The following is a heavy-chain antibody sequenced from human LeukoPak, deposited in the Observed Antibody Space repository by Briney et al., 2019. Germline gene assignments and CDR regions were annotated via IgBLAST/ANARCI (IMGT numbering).Heavy chain of an antibody. V-gene: IGHV3-30-3*01. J-gene: IGHJ4*02. CDR2: ISYDGSNK. Sequence: GGSLRLSCAASGFTFSSCAMHWVRQAPGKGLEWVAVISYDGSNKYYADSVKGRFTISRDNSKNTLYLQMNSLRAEDTAVFYCARNYYYDSKALGDYWGQGTLVTVSS. D-gene: IGHD3-22*01. CDR1: GFTFSSCA. CDR3: ARNYYYDSKALGDY.